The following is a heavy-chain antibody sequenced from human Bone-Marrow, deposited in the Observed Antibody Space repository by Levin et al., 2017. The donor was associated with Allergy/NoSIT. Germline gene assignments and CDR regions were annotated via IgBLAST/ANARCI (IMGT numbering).Heavy chain of an antibody. CDR2: ISYDATEK. V-gene: IGHV3-30*14. Sequence: GGSLRLSCTASGFKFNNFAIHWVRQAPGKGLQWVAVISYDATEKKFADSVRGRFTISRDKNAVFLEMNSLLSEDTAMYYCAKDRGSGTYWSASFEHWGQGTQVTVSS. CDR1: GFKFNNFA. D-gene: IGHD1-26*01. CDR3: AKDRGSGTYWSASFEH. J-gene: IGHJ4*02.